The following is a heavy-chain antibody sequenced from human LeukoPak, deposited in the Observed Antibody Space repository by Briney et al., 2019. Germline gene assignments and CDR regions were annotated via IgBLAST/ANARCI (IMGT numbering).Heavy chain of an antibody. Sequence: PGGSLRLSCAASGFTVSSNYMTWVRQAPGKGLEWVSVIYSGGSTYYADSVKGRFTISRDNSKNTLYLQMDSLRAEDTAVYYCAGQYYDFWSGYRYWGQGTLVTVSS. J-gene: IGHJ4*02. CDR1: GFTVSSNY. D-gene: IGHD3-3*01. CDR3: AGQYYDFWSGYRY. V-gene: IGHV3-53*05. CDR2: IYSGGST.